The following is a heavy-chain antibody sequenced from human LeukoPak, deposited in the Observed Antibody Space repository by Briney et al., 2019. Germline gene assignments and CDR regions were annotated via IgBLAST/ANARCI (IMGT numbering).Heavy chain of an antibody. J-gene: IGHJ4*02. CDR1: GGSFSGYY. CDR2: INHSGST. CDR3: ARGIAGAVGKDY. Sequence: PSETLSLTCAVYGGSFSGYYWSWIRQPPGKGLEWIGEINHSGSTNYNPSLKSRVTISVDTSKNQFSLKLSSVTAADTAVHYCARGIAGAVGKDYWGQGTLVTVSS. D-gene: IGHD6-13*01. V-gene: IGHV4-34*01.